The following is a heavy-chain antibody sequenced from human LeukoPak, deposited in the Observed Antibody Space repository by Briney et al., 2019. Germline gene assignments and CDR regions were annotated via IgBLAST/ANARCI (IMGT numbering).Heavy chain of an antibody. D-gene: IGHD3-22*01. J-gene: IGHJ4*02. V-gene: IGHV1-45*02. CDR3: ADSSGYYSFDY. CDR2: ITPFNGNT. CDR1: GYTFTYRY. Sequence: GASVTVSCTASGYTFTYRYLHWVRQAPGQALEWMGWITPFNGNTNYAQKFQDRVTITRDRSMSTAYMELSSLRSEDTAMYYCADSSGYYSFDYWGQGTLVTVSS.